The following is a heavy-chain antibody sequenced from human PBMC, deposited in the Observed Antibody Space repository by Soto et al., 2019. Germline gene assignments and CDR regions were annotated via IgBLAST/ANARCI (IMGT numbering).Heavy chain of an antibody. D-gene: IGHD3-3*01. V-gene: IGHV3-48*02. CDR2: ISSSSSTI. J-gene: IGHJ6*02. CDR3: ARVRPVLRFLEWLPALYGMDV. CDR1: GFTFSSYS. Sequence: PGGSLRLSCAASGFTFSSYSMNWVRQAPGKGLEWVSYISSSSSTIYYADSVKGRFTISRDNAKNSLYLQMNSLRDEDTAVYYCARVRPVLRFLEWLPALYGMDVWGQGTTVTV.